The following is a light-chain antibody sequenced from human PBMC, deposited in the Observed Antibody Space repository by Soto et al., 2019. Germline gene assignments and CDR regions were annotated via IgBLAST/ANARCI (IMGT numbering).Light chain of an antibody. CDR3: QNYNSYSEE. J-gene: IGKJ1*01. Sequence: DIQMTHSPSSLSASVLYIVTITFQASQNINNYLNWYQQKPGRAPKLLIYDASNLEAGVPSRFRGSGSGTEFTLTISSLQPDDFATYYCQNYNSYSEEFGQGTKVDIK. V-gene: IGKV1-33*01. CDR2: DAS. CDR1: QNINNY.